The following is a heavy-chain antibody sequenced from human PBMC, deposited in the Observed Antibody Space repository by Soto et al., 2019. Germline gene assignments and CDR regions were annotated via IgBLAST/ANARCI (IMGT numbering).Heavy chain of an antibody. CDR2: ISAYNGNT. J-gene: IGHJ4*02. Sequence: QVQLVQSGAEVKKPGASVKVSCKASGYTFTSYGISWVRQAPGQGLEWMGWISAYNGNTNYAQKLQGRVTMTTDTTTSTAYMELRSLRSDDTAVYYCARDRLEGYSGYDPLVCWGQGTLVTVSS. CDR3: ARDRLEGYSGYDPLVC. D-gene: IGHD5-12*01. CDR1: GYTFTSYG. V-gene: IGHV1-18*01.